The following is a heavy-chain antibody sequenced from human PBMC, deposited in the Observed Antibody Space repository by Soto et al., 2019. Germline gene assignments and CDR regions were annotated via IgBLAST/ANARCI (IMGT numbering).Heavy chain of an antibody. CDR1: GGSISSGGYY. D-gene: IGHD4-4*01. V-gene: IGHV4-61*08. CDR3: ARNGLQYPSDCFDP. J-gene: IGHJ5*02. CDR2: IYYTGTT. Sequence: PSETLSLTCTVSGGSISSGGYYWSWIRQHPGKGLEWIGNIYYTGTTNYNSSLKSRVTISVDTSKNQFSLRLRSVTAADTAVYYCARNGLQYPSDCFDPWGQGTQVTVSS.